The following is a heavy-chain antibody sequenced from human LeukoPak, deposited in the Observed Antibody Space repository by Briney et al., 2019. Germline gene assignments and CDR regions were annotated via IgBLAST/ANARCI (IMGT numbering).Heavy chain of an antibody. Sequence: GGSMRLSCAASGFTFSSYSMNWVRQAPGKGLEWVSSISSSSSYIYYADSVKGRFTISRDNAKNSLYLQMNSLRAEDTAVYYCARVGWELAHFDYWGQGTLVTVSS. D-gene: IGHD1-26*01. V-gene: IGHV3-21*01. CDR3: ARVGWELAHFDY. CDR2: ISSSSSYI. J-gene: IGHJ4*02. CDR1: GFTFSSYS.